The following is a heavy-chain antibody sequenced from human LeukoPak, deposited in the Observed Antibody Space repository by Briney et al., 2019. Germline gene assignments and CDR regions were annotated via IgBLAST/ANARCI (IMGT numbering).Heavy chain of an antibody. Sequence: GGSLRLSCVTSGFTFDDYGMSWVRQAPGKGLEWVSGINWNGGSTGYTDSLQGRFTISRDNAKNSLYLQIYNLRAEDTALYFCARDRPSGFYFDSWGQGTLVIVSS. CDR2: INWNGGST. J-gene: IGHJ4*02. CDR3: ARDRPSGFYFDS. V-gene: IGHV3-20*04. D-gene: IGHD3-10*01. CDR1: GFTFDDYG.